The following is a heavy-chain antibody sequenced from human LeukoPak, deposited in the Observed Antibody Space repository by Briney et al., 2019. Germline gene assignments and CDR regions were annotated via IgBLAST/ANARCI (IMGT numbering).Heavy chain of an antibody. CDR2: MNPNSGNT. D-gene: IGHD6-13*01. CDR3: ARGPDPSSSWYPLIRLKYYYYYGMDV. J-gene: IGHJ6*02. V-gene: IGHV1-8*01. Sequence: ASVKVSCKASGYTFTSYDINWVRQATGQGLEWMGWMNPNSGNTGYAQKFQGRVTMTRNTSISTAYMELSSLRSEDTAVYYCARGPDPSSSWYPLIRLKYYYYYGMDVWGQGTTVTVSS. CDR1: GYTFTSYD.